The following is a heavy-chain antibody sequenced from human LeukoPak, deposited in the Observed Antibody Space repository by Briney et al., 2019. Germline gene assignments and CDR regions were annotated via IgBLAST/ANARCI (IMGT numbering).Heavy chain of an antibody. J-gene: IGHJ4*02. CDR1: GFTFSSYA. D-gene: IGHD5-18*01. V-gene: IGHV3-30-3*01. CDR2: ISYDGSNK. Sequence: PGGSLRLSCAASGFTFSSYAMHWVRQAPGKGLERVAVISYDGSNKYYADSVKGRFTISRDNSKNTLYLQMNSLRAEDTAVYYCAGAPDTAMVQIDYWGQGTLVTVSS. CDR3: AGAPDTAMVQIDY.